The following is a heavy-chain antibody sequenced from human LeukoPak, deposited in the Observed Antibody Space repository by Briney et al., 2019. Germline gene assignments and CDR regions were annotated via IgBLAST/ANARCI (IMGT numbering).Heavy chain of an antibody. V-gene: IGHV3-21*01. D-gene: IGHD1-26*01. CDR3: ARDPYSGSSTGVDY. J-gene: IGHJ4*02. CDR2: ISSSSSYI. Sequence: SGGSLRLSCAASGFTFSSYSMNWVRQAPGKGLEWVSSISSSSSYIYYADSVKGRFTISRDNAKNSLYLQMNSLRAEDTAVYYCARDPYSGSSTGVDYWGQGTLVSVSS. CDR1: GFTFSSYS.